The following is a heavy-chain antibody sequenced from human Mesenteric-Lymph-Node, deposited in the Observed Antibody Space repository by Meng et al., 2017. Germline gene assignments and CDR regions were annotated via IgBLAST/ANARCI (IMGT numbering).Heavy chain of an antibody. Sequence: GGSLRLSCAASGFTFDDYGMSWFRQAPGKGLEWVGFIRSKAYGGTTEYAASVKGRFTISRDDSKSIAYLQMNSLKTEDTAVYYCTRGDYYDSSGYYPAGAFDIWGQGTMVTVSS. V-gene: IGHV3-49*03. D-gene: IGHD3-22*01. CDR2: IRSKAYGGTT. J-gene: IGHJ3*02. CDR1: GFTFDDYG. CDR3: TRGDYYDSSGYYPAGAFDI.